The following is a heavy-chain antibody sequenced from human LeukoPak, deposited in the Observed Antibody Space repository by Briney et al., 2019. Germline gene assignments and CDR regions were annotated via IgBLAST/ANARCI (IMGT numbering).Heavy chain of an antibody. CDR3: SNSYCGGDSYSGGYFDY. CDR2: NRRKPNDETT. CDR1: GFAFCDIN. V-gene: IGHV3-49*04. J-gene: IGHJ4*02. Sequence: LTLSCTASGFAFCDINMRWVRQAPGEEVVGISFNRRKPNDETTEYDASVKGRFTISRDDSKSIAYLQMNSLKTEDTAVYYCSNSYCGGDSYSGGYFDYWGQGTLVTVSS. D-gene: IGHD2-21*02.